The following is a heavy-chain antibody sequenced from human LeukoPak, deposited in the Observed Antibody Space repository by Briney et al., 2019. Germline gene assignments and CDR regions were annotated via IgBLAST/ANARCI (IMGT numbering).Heavy chain of an antibody. Sequence: SETLSLTCTVSGGSISSYYWSWIRQPPGKGLEWIGYVYYSGSTNYNPSLESRVTISVDTSKNQFSLKLSSVTAADTAVYYCARAPLYSGGSGWSIYYFYAMDVWGQGTTVTVSS. CDR2: VYYSGST. V-gene: IGHV4-59*08. D-gene: IGHD6-19*01. CDR3: ARAPLYSGGSGWSIYYFYAMDV. J-gene: IGHJ6*02. CDR1: GGSISSYY.